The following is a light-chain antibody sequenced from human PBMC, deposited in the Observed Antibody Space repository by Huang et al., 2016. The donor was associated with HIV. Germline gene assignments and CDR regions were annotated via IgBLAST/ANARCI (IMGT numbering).Light chain of an antibody. CDR2: DAS. CDR3: QQRSNWPRT. CDR1: QSVSSD. Sequence: EIVLTQSPAPLSVSPGERATLSCRAGQSVSSDLAWYQQKPGQAPRLLIYDASTRATGIPARFSGSGSGTDFSLTISSLEPEDFAVYYCQQRSNWPRTFGQGTKVEIK. V-gene: IGKV3-11*01. J-gene: IGKJ1*01.